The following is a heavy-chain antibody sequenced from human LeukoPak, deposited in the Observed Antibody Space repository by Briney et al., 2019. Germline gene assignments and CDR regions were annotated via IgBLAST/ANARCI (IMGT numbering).Heavy chain of an antibody. CDR3: ARGPKWELLRDWYFDL. V-gene: IGHV3-7*04. D-gene: IGHD1-26*01. J-gene: IGHJ2*01. Sequence: GGSLRLSCAASGFTFSSYWMSWVRQAPGKGLEWVANIKQDGSEKYYVDSVKGRFTISRDNAKNSLYLQMNSLRAEDTAVYYCARGPKWELLRDWYFDLWGRGTLVTVSS. CDR1: GFTFSSYW. CDR2: IKQDGSEK.